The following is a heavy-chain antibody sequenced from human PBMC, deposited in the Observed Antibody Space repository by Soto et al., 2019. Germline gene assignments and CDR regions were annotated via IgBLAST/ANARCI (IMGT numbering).Heavy chain of an antibody. J-gene: IGHJ6*02. CDR2: IVVGSGNT. Sequence: SVKVSCKASGFTFTSSAVQWVRQARGQRLEWIGWIVVGSGNTNYAQKFQERVTITRDMSTGTAYMELSSLRSEDTAVYYCAAKQPGSGWYYYYYGMDVWGQGTTVTVS. V-gene: IGHV1-58*01. CDR1: GFTFTSSA. CDR3: AAKQPGSGWYYYYYGMDV. D-gene: IGHD6-19*01.